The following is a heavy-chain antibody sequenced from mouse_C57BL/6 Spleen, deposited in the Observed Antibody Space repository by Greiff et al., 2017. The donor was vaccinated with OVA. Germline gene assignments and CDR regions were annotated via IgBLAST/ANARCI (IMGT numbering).Heavy chain of an antibody. D-gene: IGHD2-3*01. CDR2: ISRGSSTI. J-gene: IGHJ2*01. CDR3: ARSDGWRGFGY. CDR1: GFTFSDYG. Sequence: EVMLVESGGGLVKPGGSLKLSCAASGFTFSDYGMHWVRQAPEKGLEWVAYISRGSSTIYYADTVKGRFTISRDNATNTLFLQMTSLRSEDTAMYYCARSDGWRGFGYWGQGTTLTVSS. V-gene: IGHV5-17*01.